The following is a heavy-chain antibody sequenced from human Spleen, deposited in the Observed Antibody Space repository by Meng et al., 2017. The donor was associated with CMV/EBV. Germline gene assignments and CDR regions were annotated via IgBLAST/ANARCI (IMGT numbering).Heavy chain of an antibody. CDR1: GFTFSSYA. CDR2: ISYDGSNK. V-gene: IGHV3-30*04. J-gene: IGHJ4*02. Sequence: GESLKISCAASGFTFSSYAMHWVRQATGKGLEWVAVISYDGSNKYYADSVKGRFTISRDNSKNTLYLQMNSLRAEDTAVYYCASVGYCSSTSFLSTHPDFDYWGQGTRVTVSS. CDR3: ASVGYCSSTSFLSTHPDFDY. D-gene: IGHD2-2*01.